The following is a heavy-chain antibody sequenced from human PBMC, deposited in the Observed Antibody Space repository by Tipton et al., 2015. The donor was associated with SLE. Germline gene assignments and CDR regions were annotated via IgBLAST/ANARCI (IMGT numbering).Heavy chain of an antibody. CDR2: INHSGST. D-gene: IGHD5-24*01. V-gene: IGHV4-34*01. CDR3: ARGPRDGYKDAFDI. CDR1: GGSFSGYY. Sequence: TLSLTCAVYGGSFSGYYWSWIRQPPGKGLEWIGEINHSGSTNYNPSLKSRVTISVDTSKNQFSLKLSSVTAADTAVYDCARGPRDGYKDAFDIWGQGTMVTVSS. J-gene: IGHJ3*02.